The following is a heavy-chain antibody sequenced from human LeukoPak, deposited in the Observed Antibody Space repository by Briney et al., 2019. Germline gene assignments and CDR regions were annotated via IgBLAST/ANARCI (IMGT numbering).Heavy chain of an antibody. V-gene: IGHV5-51*01. J-gene: IGHJ4*02. CDR1: GYSFTNYW. D-gene: IGHD3-16*01. CDR2: VYPGDSGI. Sequence: GESLKISCKGSGYSFTNYWIGWVRQMPGKGLEWMGLVYPGDSGIRYSPSFDGQVTISADRSITTAYLQWSSLKASDTAIYYCARRRGGRYYFDYWGQGTLVTVSS. CDR3: ARRRGGRYYFDY.